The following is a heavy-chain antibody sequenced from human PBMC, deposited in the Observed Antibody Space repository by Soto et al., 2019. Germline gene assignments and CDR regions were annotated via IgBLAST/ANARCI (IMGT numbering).Heavy chain of an antibody. CDR2: IYHSGST. J-gene: IGHJ4*02. CDR1: GYSISSGYY. CDR3: ARDNGDVDY. D-gene: IGHD4-17*01. V-gene: IGHV4-38-2*02. Sequence: SETLSLTCAVAGYSISSGYYGGWIRQPPGKGLEWIGSIYHSGSTYYNPSLKSRVTISVDTSKNQSSLKLSSVTAADTAVYYCARDNGDVDYWGQGTLVTVSS.